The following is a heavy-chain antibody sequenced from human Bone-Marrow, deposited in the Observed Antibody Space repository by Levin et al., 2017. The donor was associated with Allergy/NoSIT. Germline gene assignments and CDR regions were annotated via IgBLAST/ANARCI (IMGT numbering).Heavy chain of an antibody. CDR1: GFTFGAYG. J-gene: IGHJ4*02. V-gene: IGHV3-33*01. Sequence: GGSLRLSCAASGFTFGAYGMHWVRQAPGKGLEWLAIIWNDGINKDYADSVKGRLTISRDNSKDTVYLQMNSLRADDTAMYYCARLGRSNFVGGLDYWGQGSLVTVSS. CDR3: ARLGRSNFVGGLDY. D-gene: IGHD4-11*01. CDR2: IWNDGINK.